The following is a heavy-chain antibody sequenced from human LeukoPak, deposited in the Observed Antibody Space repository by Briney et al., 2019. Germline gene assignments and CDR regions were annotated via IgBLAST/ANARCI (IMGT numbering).Heavy chain of an antibody. Sequence: GGSLRLSCAASGFTFSSYGMHWVRQAPGKGLEWVAVISYDGSNKYYADSVKGRFTISRDNSKNTLYLQVNSLRAEDTAVYYCAKDRGSPGYSSSWYYFDYWGQGTLVTVSS. CDR1: GFTFSSYG. J-gene: IGHJ4*02. D-gene: IGHD6-13*01. CDR3: AKDRGSPGYSSSWYYFDY. V-gene: IGHV3-30*18. CDR2: ISYDGSNK.